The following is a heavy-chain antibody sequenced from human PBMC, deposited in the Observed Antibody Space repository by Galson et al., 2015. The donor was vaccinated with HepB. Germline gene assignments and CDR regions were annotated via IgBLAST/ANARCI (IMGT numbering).Heavy chain of an antibody. V-gene: IGHV4-59*01. D-gene: IGHD6-19*01. Sequence: ETLSLTCTVSGGSMSSYHWSWFRQPPGKGLEWIGFISYTGTTHYNPSLKSRVTISVDTSKNQFSLKLTSVTAADTAVYYCARVGNIGWFYFDYWGQGTLVTVSS. CDR2: ISYTGTT. J-gene: IGHJ4*02. CDR3: ARVGNIGWFYFDY. CDR1: GGSMSSYH.